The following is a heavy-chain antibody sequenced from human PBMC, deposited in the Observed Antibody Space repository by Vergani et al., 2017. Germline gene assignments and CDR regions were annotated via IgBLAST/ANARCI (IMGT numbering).Heavy chain of an antibody. D-gene: IGHD4-11*01. CDR3: ARDYSNNNYFDP. V-gene: IGHV1-8*01. J-gene: IGHJ5*02. CDR2: MSPDSGNR. CDR1: GYSFTSHD. Sequence: QVQLVQSGAEVKKPGASVKVSCEASGYSFTSHDIYWVGQAPGQGLEWMGWMSPDSGNRGFAQNFQGRISMTRNTSINTAYMELSSLTSEDTAIYYCARDYSNNNYFDPWGQGTLVTVSS.